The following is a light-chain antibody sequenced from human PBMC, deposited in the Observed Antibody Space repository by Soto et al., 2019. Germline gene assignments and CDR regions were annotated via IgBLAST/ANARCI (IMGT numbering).Light chain of an antibody. J-gene: IGLJ2*01. Sequence: QSVLTQPVSVSGSPGQSITISCIGTSSDVGGSDYVSWYQQHPGKAPKLVIYDVSNRPSGVSDRFSGSKSGNTASLTISGLQAEDEAVYYCCSYTRSNSLVLFGGGTKLTVL. CDR2: DVS. CDR1: SSDVGGSDY. V-gene: IGLV2-14*01. CDR3: CSYTRSNSLVL.